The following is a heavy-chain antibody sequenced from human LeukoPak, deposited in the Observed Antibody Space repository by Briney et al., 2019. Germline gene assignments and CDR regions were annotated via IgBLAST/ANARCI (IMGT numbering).Heavy chain of an antibody. D-gene: IGHD3-22*01. V-gene: IGHV3-21*04. CDR3: AKDAHGIHDSSGYFDY. Sequence: GGSLRLSCAASGFTFSSYSMNWVRQAPGKGLEWVSSISSSSSYIYYADSVKGRFTISRDNAKNSLYLQMNSLRAEDTAVYYCAKDAHGIHDSSGYFDYWGQGTLVTVSS. J-gene: IGHJ4*02. CDR2: ISSSSSYI. CDR1: GFTFSSYS.